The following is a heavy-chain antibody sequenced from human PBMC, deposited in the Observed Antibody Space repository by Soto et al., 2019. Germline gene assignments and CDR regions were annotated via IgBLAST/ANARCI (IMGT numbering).Heavy chain of an antibody. CDR3: AREIHGWFDP. J-gene: IGHJ5*02. CDR1: GGSISSYY. V-gene: IGHV4-59*01. Sequence: SETLSLTCTVSGGSISSYYWSWIRQPPGKGLEWIGYIYYSGSTNYNPSLKSRVTISVDTSKNQFSLKLSSVTAADTAVYYCAREIHGWFDPWGQGTLVTVSS. CDR2: IYYSGST.